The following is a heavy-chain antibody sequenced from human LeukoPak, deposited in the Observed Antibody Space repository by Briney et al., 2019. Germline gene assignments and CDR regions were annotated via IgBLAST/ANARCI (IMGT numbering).Heavy chain of an antibody. D-gene: IGHD6-19*01. J-gene: IGHJ4*02. V-gene: IGHV3-7*03. CDR2: IKQDGSEK. CDR1: GFTFSSYW. CDR3: ARDRVAGTYYFDY. Sequence: AGGSLRLFCAASGFTFSSYWVSWAPQAPGKGLEGAANIKQDGSEKYYVDSVKGRFTISRDNAKNSLYLQMNSLRAEDTAVYYCARDRVAGTYYFDYWGQGTLVTVSS.